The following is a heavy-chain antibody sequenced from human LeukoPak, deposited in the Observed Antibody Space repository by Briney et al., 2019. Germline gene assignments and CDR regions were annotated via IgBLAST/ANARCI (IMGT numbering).Heavy chain of an antibody. V-gene: IGHV4-59*11. CDR1: GGSISSHY. Sequence: SETLSLTCTVSGGSISSHYWSWIRQPPGKGLEWIGYIYYSGSTNYNPSLKSRVTISVDTSKNQFSLKLSSVTAADTAVYYCARDGVYCTNGVCYHNWFDPWGRGTLVTVSS. J-gene: IGHJ5*02. CDR2: IYYSGST. CDR3: ARDGVYCTNGVCYHNWFDP. D-gene: IGHD2-8*01.